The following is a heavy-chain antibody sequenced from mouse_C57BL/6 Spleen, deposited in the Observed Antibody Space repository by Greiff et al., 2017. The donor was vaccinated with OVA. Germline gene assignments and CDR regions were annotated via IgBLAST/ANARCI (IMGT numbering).Heavy chain of an antibody. CDR3: ARSLANWDVDY. D-gene: IGHD4-1*01. CDR1: GYTFTSYW. J-gene: IGHJ2*01. V-gene: IGHV1-50*01. CDR2: IDPSDSYT. Sequence: QVQLQQPGAELVKPGASVKLSCKASGYTFTSYWMQWVKQRPGQGLEWIGEIDPSDSYTNYNQKFKGKATLTVDPSSSTAYMQLSSLTSEDSAVYYCARSLANWDVDYWGQGTTLTVSS.